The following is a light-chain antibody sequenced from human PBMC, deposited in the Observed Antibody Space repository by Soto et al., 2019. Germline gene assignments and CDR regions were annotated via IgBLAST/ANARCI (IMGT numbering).Light chain of an antibody. J-gene: IGKJ4*01. CDR2: QAS. CDR1: QGISSY. Sequence: AIRMTQSPSSLSASTGDRVTITCRASQGISSYLAWYQQKPGKAPKLLIYQASTLETGVPSRLSGSGSGTEFTLTIAGLQPDDFATYYCQHYNSYPLTFGGGTKVDIK. V-gene: IGKV1-8*01. CDR3: QHYNSYPLT.